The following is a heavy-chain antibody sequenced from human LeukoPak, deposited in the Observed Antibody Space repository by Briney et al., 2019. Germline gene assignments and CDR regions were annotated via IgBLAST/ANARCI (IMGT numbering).Heavy chain of an antibody. Sequence: GGSLRLSCAASGFTFSSYGMPWVRQAPGKGLEWVAVIWYDGSNKYYADSVKGRFTISRDNSKNTLYLQMNSLRAEDTAVYYCARDIAAAGTDDYYYYGMDVWGQGTTVTVSS. CDR2: IWYDGSNK. CDR3: ARDIAAAGTDDYYYYGMDV. CDR1: GFTFSSYG. V-gene: IGHV3-33*01. J-gene: IGHJ6*02. D-gene: IGHD6-13*01.